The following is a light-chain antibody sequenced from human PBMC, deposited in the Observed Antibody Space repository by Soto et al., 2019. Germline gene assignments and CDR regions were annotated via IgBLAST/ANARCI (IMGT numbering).Light chain of an antibody. CDR2: GAS. Sequence: EIVMTQSPTTLSVSPGERATLSCRASQSVSTNLAWYQQKPGRVPSLLIYGASTRASGIPARFSGSGSGTEFTLTIGSLQSEDFAVYYCQQYSSSPSFGQGTRLEI. V-gene: IGKV3-15*01. CDR3: QQYSSSPS. CDR1: QSVSTN. J-gene: IGKJ5*01.